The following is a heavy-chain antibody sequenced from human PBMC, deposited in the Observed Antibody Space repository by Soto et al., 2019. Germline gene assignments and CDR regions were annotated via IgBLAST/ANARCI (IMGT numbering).Heavy chain of an antibody. CDR2: IYYSGST. CDR1: GGCISSCSHY. V-gene: IGHV4-39*01. J-gene: IGHJ6*02. CDR3: ARQRTIAVAGGDHYYGMDV. Sequence: SEILSLTRSVAGGCISSCSHYWGWIRQPPGKGQEWIGTIYYSGSTYYNPSLKSRLTISVDTSKNQFSLKLSSVTAAETAVYYCARQRTIAVAGGDHYYGMDVWGQGTTVTVSS. D-gene: IGHD6-19*01.